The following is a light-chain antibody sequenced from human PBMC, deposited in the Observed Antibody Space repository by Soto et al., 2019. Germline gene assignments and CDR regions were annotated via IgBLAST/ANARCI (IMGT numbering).Light chain of an antibody. V-gene: IGKV1-39*01. J-gene: IGKJ1*01. CDR2: GAS. Sequence: DAQMTQSTSSLSASVGDRVTITCRASESISSYVNWYQQRPGKAPKVLIYGASSLQSGVPSRFSGSEYGTDFTLTVSKLQPEDFATYYCQHSYRNLWTF. CDR3: QHSYRNLWT. CDR1: ESISSY.